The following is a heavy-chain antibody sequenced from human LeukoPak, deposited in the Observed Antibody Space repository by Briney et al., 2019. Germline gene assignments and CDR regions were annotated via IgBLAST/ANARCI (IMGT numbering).Heavy chain of an antibody. CDR2: ISAYSGNT. Sequence: ASVKVSCKASGNTFNSYGITWVRQVPGQGLEWMGWISAYSGNTKYAQMLQGRVTMTTDTSTSTAYMELRSLRSDDTAVYYCASGQTVMPPRAYCMDVWGKGTTVTVSS. CDR3: ASGQTVMPPRAYCMDV. CDR1: GNTFNSYG. V-gene: IGHV1-18*01. D-gene: IGHD4-17*01. J-gene: IGHJ6*03.